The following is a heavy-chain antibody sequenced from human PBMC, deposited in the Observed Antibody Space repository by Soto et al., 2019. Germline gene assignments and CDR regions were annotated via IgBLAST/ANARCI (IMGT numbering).Heavy chain of an antibody. V-gene: IGHV4-38-2*02. Sequence: SETLSLTCAVSGYSISSGYYWGWIRQPPGKGLEWIGSIYHSGSTYYNPSLKSRVTISVDTSKNQFSLKLSSVTAADTAVYYCARDRGLRWSESSPYYFDYWGQGTLVTVSS. D-gene: IGHD4-17*01. J-gene: IGHJ4*02. CDR1: GYSISSGYY. CDR3: ARDRGLRWSESSPYYFDY. CDR2: IYHSGST.